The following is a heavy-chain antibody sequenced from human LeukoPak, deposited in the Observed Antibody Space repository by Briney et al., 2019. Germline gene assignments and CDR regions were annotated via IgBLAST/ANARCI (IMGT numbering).Heavy chain of an antibody. Sequence: SETLSLTCTVSGGSISSYYWSWIRQPAGKGLEWIGRIYSSGSTNYNPSFKSRVTISLETSKNQFSLTLTSVIAADTAVYYCARAGYYYYYMDVWGKGTTVTVSS. CDR2: IYSSGST. J-gene: IGHJ6*03. CDR3: ARAGYYYYYMDV. CDR1: GGSISSYY. V-gene: IGHV4-4*07.